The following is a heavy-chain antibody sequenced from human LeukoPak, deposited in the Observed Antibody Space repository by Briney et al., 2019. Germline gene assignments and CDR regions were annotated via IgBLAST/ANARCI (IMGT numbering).Heavy chain of an antibody. Sequence: GASVKVSCKVSGDNLSELTAHWVRQAPGKGVEWIGGFDAEEGERLYAQKFEGRVTMTEDTSTDTAYMQLTSLRSEDTAVYNCATFCVYDLLECFDYWGQGTLVTVSS. J-gene: IGHJ4*02. V-gene: IGHV1-24*01. D-gene: IGHD5/OR15-5a*01. CDR3: ATFCVYDLLECFDY. CDR1: GDNLSELT. CDR2: FDAEEGER.